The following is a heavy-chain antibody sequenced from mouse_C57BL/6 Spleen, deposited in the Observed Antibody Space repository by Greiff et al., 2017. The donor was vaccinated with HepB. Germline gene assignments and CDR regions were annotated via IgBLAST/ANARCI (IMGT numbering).Heavy chain of an antibody. CDR3: ARSDYDYDRFAY. D-gene: IGHD2-4*01. J-gene: IGHJ3*01. V-gene: IGHV1-55*01. Sequence: QVQLQQSGAELVKPGASVKMSCKASGYTFTSYWITWVKQRPGQGLEWIGDIYPGSGSTNYNEKFKSKATLTVDTSSSTAYMQLSSLTSEDSAVYYCARSDYDYDRFAYWGQGTLVTVSA. CDR2: IYPGSGST. CDR1: GYTFTSYW.